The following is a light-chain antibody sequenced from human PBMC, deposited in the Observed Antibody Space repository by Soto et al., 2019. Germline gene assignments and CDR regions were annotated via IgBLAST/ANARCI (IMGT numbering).Light chain of an antibody. V-gene: IGLV1-40*01. CDR1: SSKIGAGYD. Sequence: QSALTQPHSVSGAPGQRVTISCTGSSSKIGAGYDVHWYQQLPGTAPKLLIYGNSNRPSGVPDRFSGSKSGTSASLAITGLQAEDEADYYCQSYDSSLSGYVFGTGTKVTVL. CDR3: QSYDSSLSGYV. CDR2: GNS. J-gene: IGLJ1*01.